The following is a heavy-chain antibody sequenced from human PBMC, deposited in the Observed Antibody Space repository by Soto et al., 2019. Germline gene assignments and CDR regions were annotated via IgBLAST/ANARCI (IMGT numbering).Heavy chain of an antibody. CDR3: ARSVVHQWLVHDAFDV. V-gene: IGHV4-59*01. CDR2: IYYSGTT. J-gene: IGHJ3*01. D-gene: IGHD6-19*01. CDR1: GGSISSSY. Sequence: SETLSLTCTVSGGSISSSYWSWIRQSPGKGLEWIAYIYYSGTTNYNPSLEGRVTISIDTSKNQFSLRLTSVTAADTAVYYCARSVVHQWLVHDAFDVWGRGTLVTVSS.